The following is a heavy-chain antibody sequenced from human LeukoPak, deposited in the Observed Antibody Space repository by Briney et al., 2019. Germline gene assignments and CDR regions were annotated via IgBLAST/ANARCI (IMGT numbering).Heavy chain of an antibody. CDR2: IYTGGST. CDR3: ARGREYCSGGSCYPNWFDP. D-gene: IGHD2-15*01. V-gene: IGHV3-53*01. J-gene: IGHJ5*02. Sequence: GGSLRLFCAASGVTVSSNYMNWVRQAPGKGLEWVSVIYTGGSTYYADPVKGRFTISRDNFKNTLYLQINSLRAEDTAVYYCARGREYCSGGSCYPNWFDPWGQGTLVTVSS. CDR1: GVTVSSNY.